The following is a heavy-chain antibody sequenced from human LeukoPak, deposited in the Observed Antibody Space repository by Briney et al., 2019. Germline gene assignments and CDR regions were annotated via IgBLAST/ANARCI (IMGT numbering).Heavy chain of an antibody. J-gene: IGHJ6*03. CDR1: GGTFSSYA. V-gene: IGHV1-69*05. CDR2: IIPIFGTA. CDR3: ARGSTPYNYYYYMDV. Sequence: SVKVSCRASGGTFSSYAISWVRQAPGQGLEWMGGIIPIFGTANYAQKFQGRVTITTDESTSTAYMELSSLSSEDTAVYYCARGSTPYNYYYYMDVWGKGTTVTVSS. D-gene: IGHD2-2*01.